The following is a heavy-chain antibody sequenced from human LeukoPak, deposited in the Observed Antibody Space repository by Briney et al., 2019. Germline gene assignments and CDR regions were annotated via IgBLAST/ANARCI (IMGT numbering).Heavy chain of an antibody. CDR1: GYTFTGYY. CDR2: INPNSGGT. Sequence: ASVKVSCKASGYTFTGYYMHWVRQAPGQGLEWMGWINPNSGGTNYAQKFQGRVTMTRDTSISTAYMELSSLRSEDTAVYYCASLVKYYDSWSGFPPFDYWGQGTLVTVSS. CDR3: ASLVKYYDSWSGFPPFDY. D-gene: IGHD3-3*01. V-gene: IGHV1-2*02. J-gene: IGHJ4*02.